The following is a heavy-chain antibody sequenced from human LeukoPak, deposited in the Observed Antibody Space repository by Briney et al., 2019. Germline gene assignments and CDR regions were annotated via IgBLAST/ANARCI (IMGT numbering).Heavy chain of an antibody. CDR1: GDTFSTNY. D-gene: IGHD4-17*01. CDR3: ARQPTTVTTFAFDI. Sequence: SETLSLTCTVSGDTFSTNYWSWIRQTPGKGLEWIGYIYYSGSTNYNPSLRSRVTISIDTSKNQFSLRLTSVTAADTAVYYCARQPTTVTTFAFDIWGQGTMVTVSS. J-gene: IGHJ3*02. V-gene: IGHV4-59*08. CDR2: IYYSGST.